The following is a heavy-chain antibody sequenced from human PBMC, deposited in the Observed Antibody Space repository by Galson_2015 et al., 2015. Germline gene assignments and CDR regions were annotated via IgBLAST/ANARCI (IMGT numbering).Heavy chain of an antibody. J-gene: IGHJ5*02. D-gene: IGHD5-18*01. CDR3: ARGLRGYSYGYWFDP. Sequence: ETLSLTCTVSGGSVSSGSYYWSWIRQPPGKGLEWIGYIYYSGSTNYNPSLKSRVTISVDTSKNQFSLKLSSVTAADTAVYYCARGLRGYSYGYWFDPWGQGTLVTVSS. CDR2: IYYSGST. V-gene: IGHV4-61*01. CDR1: GGSVSSGSYY.